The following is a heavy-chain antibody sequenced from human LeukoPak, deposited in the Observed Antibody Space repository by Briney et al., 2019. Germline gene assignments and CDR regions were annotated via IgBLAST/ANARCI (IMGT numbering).Heavy chain of an antibody. J-gene: IGHJ3*02. CDR1: GGSISSYY. CDR2: IYYSGSTYYSGST. V-gene: IGHV4-59*01. CDR3: ARAYSSGWYRAFDI. Sequence: SETLSLTCTVSGGSISSYYWTWIRQPPGKGLEWIGYIYYSGSTYYSGSTNYNPSLKSRVTISVDTSKNQFSLKLSSVTAADTAVYYCARAYSSGWYRAFDIWGQGTMVTVSS. D-gene: IGHD6-19*01.